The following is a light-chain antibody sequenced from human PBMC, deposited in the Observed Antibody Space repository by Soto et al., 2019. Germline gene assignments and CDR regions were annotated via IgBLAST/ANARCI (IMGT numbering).Light chain of an antibody. CDR3: QQYGGSPPGVT. V-gene: IGKV3-20*01. CDR1: QRISTSF. Sequence: EIVLTQSPGTLSLSPGEGATLSCRASQRISTSFVAWYQQKPGQAPRLLIYGASSRATGIPDRFSGSGSGTDFTLTITRLEPEDFAVYSCQQYGGSPPGVTFGGGTKVEIK. CDR2: GAS. J-gene: IGKJ4*01.